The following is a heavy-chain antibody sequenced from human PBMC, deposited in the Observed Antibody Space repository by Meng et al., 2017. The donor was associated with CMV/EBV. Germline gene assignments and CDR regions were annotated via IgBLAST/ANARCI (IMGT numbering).Heavy chain of an antibody. Sequence: SCAASGFTFSSYAISWVRQAPGKGLEWVSAISGSGGSTYYADSVKGRFTISRDNSKNTLYLQMNSLRAEDTAVYYCAKELGRGSGGFSWFDPWGQGTLVTVSS. CDR2: ISGSGGST. CDR3: AKELGRGSGGFSWFDP. D-gene: IGHD2-8*02. CDR1: GFTFSSYA. V-gene: IGHV3-23*01. J-gene: IGHJ5*02.